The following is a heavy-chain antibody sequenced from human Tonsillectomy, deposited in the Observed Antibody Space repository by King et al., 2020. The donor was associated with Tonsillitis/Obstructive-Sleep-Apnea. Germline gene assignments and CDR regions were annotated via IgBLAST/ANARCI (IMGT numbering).Heavy chain of an antibody. CDR3: ASGIAVRNAFDI. CDR2: INPSGGNK. J-gene: IGHJ3*02. V-gene: IGHV1-46*01. CDR1: GYIFTSYS. Sequence: VQLVQSGAEVKPPGASVKVPCKASGYIFTSYSIHWGRQAPGQGLEWMGIINPSGGNKGYAQKFQGRVTMARDTSTSTVYMELSSLRSEDTAVHYCASGIAVRNAFDIWGQGTMVTVSS. D-gene: IGHD6-19*01.